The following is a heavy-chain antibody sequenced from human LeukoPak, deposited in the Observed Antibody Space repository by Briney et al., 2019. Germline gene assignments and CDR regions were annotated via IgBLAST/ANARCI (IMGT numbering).Heavy chain of an antibody. D-gene: IGHD3-3*01. V-gene: IGHV3-21*01. CDR2: ISSSSSYI. CDR1: GFTFSSYS. CDR3: ARKKGYYDFWSGYPENDAFDI. Sequence: GGSLRLSCAASGFTFSSYSMNWVRQAPGKGLEWVSSISSSSSYIYYADSVKGRFTISRDNAKDSPYLQMNSLRAEGTAVYYCARKKGYYDFWSGYPENDAFDIWGQGTMVTVSS. J-gene: IGHJ3*02.